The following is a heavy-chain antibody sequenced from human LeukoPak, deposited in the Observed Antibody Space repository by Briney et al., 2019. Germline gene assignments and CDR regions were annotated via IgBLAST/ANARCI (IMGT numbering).Heavy chain of an antibody. CDR2: IYYSGST. V-gene: IGHV4-39*01. J-gene: IGHJ4*02. CDR3: ARQDSLGVWYQLPGFDY. CDR1: GGSISSSSYY. D-gene: IGHD2-2*01. Sequence: SETLSLTCTVSGGSISSSSYYWGWIRQPPGKGLEWIGSIYYSGSTYYNPSLKSRVTISVDTSKNQFSLKLSSVTAADTAVYYCARQDSLGVWYQLPGFDYWGQGTLVTVSS.